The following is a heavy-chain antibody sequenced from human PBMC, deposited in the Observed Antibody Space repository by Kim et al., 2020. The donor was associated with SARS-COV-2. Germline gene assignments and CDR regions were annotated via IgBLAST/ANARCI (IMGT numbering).Heavy chain of an antibody. Sequence: GGSLRLSCAASGFTFSSYAMSWVRQAPGKGLEWVSAISGSGGSTYYADSVKGRFTISRDNSKNTLYLQMNSLRAEDTAVYYCARHYDSSGYYARPIDYWGQGTLVTVSS. CDR1: GFTFSSYA. CDR3: ARHYDSSGYYARPIDY. D-gene: IGHD3-22*01. V-gene: IGHV3-23*01. J-gene: IGHJ4*02. CDR2: ISGSGGST.